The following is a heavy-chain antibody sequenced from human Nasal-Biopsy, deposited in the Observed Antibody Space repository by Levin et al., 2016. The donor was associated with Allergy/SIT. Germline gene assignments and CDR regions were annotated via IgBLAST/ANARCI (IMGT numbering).Heavy chain of an antibody. D-gene: IGHD6-13*01. J-gene: IGHJ6*02. CDR2: IDPADSFT. CDR1: GYDFGNFW. V-gene: IGHV5-10-1*01. Sequence: GESLKISCKGSGYDFGNFWVNWVRQMPGKGLEWLGRIDPADSFTNYGPSFEGHVSMSVDKSKSTAFLQWASLKTSDSAIYYCATGSIGAVGPYYYGLDVWGLGTTVTVSS. CDR3: ATGSIGAVGPYYYGLDV.